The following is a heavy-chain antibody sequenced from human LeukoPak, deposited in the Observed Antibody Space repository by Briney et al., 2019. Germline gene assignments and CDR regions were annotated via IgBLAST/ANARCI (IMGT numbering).Heavy chain of an antibody. Sequence: PSETLSLTCAVYGGSFSGYYWSWIRQPPRKGLEWIGEINHSGSTNYNPSLKSRVTISVDTSKNQFSLKLSSVTAADTAVYYCARQDTITTPGVDYWGQGTPVTVSS. J-gene: IGHJ4*02. CDR2: INHSGST. CDR1: GGSFSGYY. V-gene: IGHV4-34*01. CDR3: ARQDTITTPGVDY. D-gene: IGHD3-3*01.